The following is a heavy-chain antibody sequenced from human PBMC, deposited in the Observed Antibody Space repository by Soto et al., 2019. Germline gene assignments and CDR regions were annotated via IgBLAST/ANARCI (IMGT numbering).Heavy chain of an antibody. D-gene: IGHD3-22*01. V-gene: IGHV1-18*01. CDR3: ARDYYDSSGYSGPVDY. CDR1: GYTFTSYG. CDR2: ISAYNGNT. Sequence: GASVKVSCKASGYTFTSYGISWVRQAPGQGLEWMGWISAYNGNTNYAQKLQGRVTMTTDTSTSTAYMELRSLRSDDTAVYYCARDYYDSSGYSGPVDYWGQGTLVTVSS. J-gene: IGHJ4*02.